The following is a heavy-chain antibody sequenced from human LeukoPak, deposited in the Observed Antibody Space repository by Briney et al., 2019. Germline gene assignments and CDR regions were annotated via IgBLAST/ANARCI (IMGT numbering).Heavy chain of an antibody. J-gene: IGHJ4*02. D-gene: IGHD5-18*01. V-gene: IGHV3-48*03. Sequence: GGSLRLSCAASGFTFSRYEMNWVRQAPGKGLEWVSYISSSGSTIYYADSVKGRFTISRDNAKNSLYLQMNSLRAEDTAVYYCARVGYSYGQGYFDYWGQGTLVTVSS. CDR1: GFTFSRYE. CDR2: ISSSGSTI. CDR3: ARVGYSYGQGYFDY.